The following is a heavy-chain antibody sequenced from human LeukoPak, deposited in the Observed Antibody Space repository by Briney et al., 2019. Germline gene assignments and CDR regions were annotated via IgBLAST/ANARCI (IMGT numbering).Heavy chain of an antibody. J-gene: IGHJ1*01. CDR2: INPNSGGT. V-gene: IGHV1-2*02. Sequence: ASVKVSCKASGGTFSSYAISWVRQAPGQGLEGMGWINPNSGGTNYAQKFQGRVTMTRDTSISTAYMELSRLRSDDTAVYYCARTPWSGYDWVYWGQGTLVTVSS. CDR1: GGTFSSYA. CDR3: ARTPWSGYDWVY. D-gene: IGHD5-12*01.